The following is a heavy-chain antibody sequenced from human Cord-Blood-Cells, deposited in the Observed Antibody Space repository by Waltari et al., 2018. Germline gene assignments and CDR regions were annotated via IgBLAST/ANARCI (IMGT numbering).Heavy chain of an antibody. CDR2: IYSGGST. D-gene: IGHD3-16*01. CDR1: GFTVSSNY. V-gene: IGHV3-53*01. J-gene: IGHJ4*02. Sequence: EVQLVESGGGLIQPGGSLRLSCAASGFTVSSNYMSWVRQAPGKGVELVSVIYSGGSTYYADSVKGRFTISRDNSKNTLYLQMNSLRAEDTAVYYCARDPGGAMVFDYWGQGTLVTVSS. CDR3: ARDPGGAMVFDY.